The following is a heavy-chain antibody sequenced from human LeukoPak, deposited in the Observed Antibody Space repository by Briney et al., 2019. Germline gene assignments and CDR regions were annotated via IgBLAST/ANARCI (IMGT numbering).Heavy chain of an antibody. D-gene: IGHD3-22*01. Sequence: GGSLRLSCAVSGITLSNYGMSWVRQAPGKGLEWVAGISDSGGSTNYADSVKGRFTISRDNPENTLYLQMNSLRAEDTAVYFCAKRGVVIRVILVGFHKEAYYFDSWGQGALVTVSS. V-gene: IGHV3-23*01. J-gene: IGHJ4*02. CDR1: GITLSNYG. CDR2: ISDSGGST. CDR3: AKRGVVIRVILVGFHKEAYYFDS.